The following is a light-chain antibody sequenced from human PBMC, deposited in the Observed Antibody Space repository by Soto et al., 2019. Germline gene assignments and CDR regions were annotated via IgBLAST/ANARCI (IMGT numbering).Light chain of an antibody. V-gene: IGKV3-20*01. CDR1: QRISSSY. J-gene: IGKJ2*01. CDR2: GAS. CDR3: LQHNNSPRT. Sequence: EIVLTQSPGTLSLSPGDRATLSCRASQRISSSYLAWYQQKPGQGPRLLIYGASIRASGTPDRFSGSGSETDFTLTISRLEPEDSAVYYCLQHNNSPRTFGQGTKLEIK.